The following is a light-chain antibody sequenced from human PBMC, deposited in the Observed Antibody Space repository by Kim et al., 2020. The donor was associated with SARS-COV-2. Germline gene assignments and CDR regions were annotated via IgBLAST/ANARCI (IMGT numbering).Light chain of an antibody. J-gene: IGLJ3*02. CDR2: AVS. Sequence: STTTSGTATSSDIGNYNFVSWYQQHPGKAPNLMIYAVSKRPSGVSDRSSGSKSGNTASLTISGLQAEDEADYHCTSYTSTIAWVFGGGTQLTVL. CDR3: TSYTSTIAWV. V-gene: IGLV2-14*04. CDR1: SSDIGNYNF.